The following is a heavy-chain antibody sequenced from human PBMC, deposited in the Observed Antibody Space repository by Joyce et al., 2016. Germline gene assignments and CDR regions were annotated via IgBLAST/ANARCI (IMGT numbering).Heavy chain of an antibody. Sequence: EVQLVEFGGGLVKPGGSIRLSCAASGFSFRNAWVTWVRQAPGKGLALFGRVKSKSQGGTTDYASPVKGRFTISRDDSRDTAYLQMNSLKSEDTGVYFCVTGLCIGTACHWDDAFDVWGQGTMVTVSS. D-gene: IGHD2-2*01. CDR1: GFSFRNAW. V-gene: IGHV3-15*01. J-gene: IGHJ3*01. CDR3: VTGLCIGTACHWDDAFDV. CDR2: VKSKSQGGTT.